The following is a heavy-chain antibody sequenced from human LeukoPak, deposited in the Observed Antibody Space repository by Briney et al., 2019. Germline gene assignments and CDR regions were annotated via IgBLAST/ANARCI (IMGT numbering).Heavy chain of an antibody. V-gene: IGHV1-24*01. Sequence: ASVKVSCKVSGYTLTELSMHWVRQAPGKGLEWMGGFDPEDGETIYAQKFQGRVTMAEDTSTDTAYMELSSLRSEDTAVYYCARDGMVRGSPNWFDPWGQGTLVTVSS. J-gene: IGHJ5*02. D-gene: IGHD3-10*01. CDR1: GYTLTELS. CDR3: ARDGMVRGSPNWFDP. CDR2: FDPEDGET.